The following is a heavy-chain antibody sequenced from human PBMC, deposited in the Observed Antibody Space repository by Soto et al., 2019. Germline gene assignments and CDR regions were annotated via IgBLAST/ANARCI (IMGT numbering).Heavy chain of an antibody. J-gene: IGHJ4*02. V-gene: IGHV4-34*01. CDR3: ATGRSDSGWYEEHF. D-gene: IGHD6-19*01. CDR1: GGSFSGYY. Sequence: SETLSLTCAVYGGSFSGYYWSWIRQPPGKGLEWIGEINHSGSTKYNPSLKSRVTISVDTSKKQFSLKVSSVTAADTAVYYCATGRSDSGWYEEHFWGEGTLVTVSS. CDR2: INHSGST.